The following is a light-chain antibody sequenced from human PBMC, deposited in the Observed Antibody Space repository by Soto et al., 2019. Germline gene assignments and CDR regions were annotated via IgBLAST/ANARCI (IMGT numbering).Light chain of an antibody. CDR1: SSNIGAGSD. V-gene: IGLV1-40*01. Sequence: QSVLTQPPSVSGAPGQTVTISCTGTSSNIGAGSDVHWYQQLPGAAPKLLIYINKNRPSGVPDRFSGSKSGPSASLAITGLQAEDGADYYCQTDDISLSGSYVFGTGTKVTVL. CDR3: QTDDISLSGSYV. J-gene: IGLJ1*01. CDR2: INK.